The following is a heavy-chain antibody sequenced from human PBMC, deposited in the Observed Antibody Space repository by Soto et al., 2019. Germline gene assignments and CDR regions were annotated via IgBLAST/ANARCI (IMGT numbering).Heavy chain of an antibody. Sequence: QVQLQESGPGLVKPSQTLSLTCTVSGGSISSGDYYWCWIRPPPGQGLEWIGSISYSGSTYYNPSLKSRVARSVDTSNNQFSLKLSSVTAADTAVYYCAREGRSTSWECACDIWGQGTMVTVSS. CDR1: GGSISSGDYY. V-gene: IGHV4-30-4*01. CDR3: AREGRSTSWECACDI. J-gene: IGHJ3*02. D-gene: IGHD2-2*01. CDR2: ISYSGST.